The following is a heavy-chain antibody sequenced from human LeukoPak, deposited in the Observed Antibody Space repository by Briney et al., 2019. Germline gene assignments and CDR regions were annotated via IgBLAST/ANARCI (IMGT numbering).Heavy chain of an antibody. CDR3: ARHVYCSGGSCRALFDY. Sequence: GESLKISCRGSGYSFTSYWIGWVRQMPGKGLEWMGIIYPGDSDTRYSPSFQGQVTISADKSIRTAYLQWSSLKTTDTSKYYCARHVYCSGGSCRALFDYWGQGTLVTVSS. D-gene: IGHD2-15*01. CDR2: IYPGDSDT. V-gene: IGHV5-51*01. J-gene: IGHJ4*02. CDR1: GYSFTSYW.